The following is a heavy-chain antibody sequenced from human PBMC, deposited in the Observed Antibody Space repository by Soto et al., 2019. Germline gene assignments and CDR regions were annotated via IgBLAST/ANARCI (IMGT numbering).Heavy chain of an antibody. CDR2: IYYSGST. CDR1: GGSISSSSYY. V-gene: IGHV4-39*01. D-gene: IGHD6-13*01. CDR3: ARRRHSSWDGGSLSRPPEIDC. J-gene: IGHJ4*02. Sequence: QLQLQESGPGLVKPSETLSLTCTVSGGSISSSSYYWGWIRQPPGKGLEWIGSIYYSGSTYYNPSLKSRVTLPVDPSQNQLPLKLSSVPAAARAVYYCARRRHSSWDGGSLSRPPEIDCWGQGTLVTVSS.